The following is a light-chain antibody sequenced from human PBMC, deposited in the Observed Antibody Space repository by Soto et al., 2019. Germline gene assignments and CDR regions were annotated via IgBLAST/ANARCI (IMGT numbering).Light chain of an antibody. CDR1: QGIGSW. CDR2: AAS. V-gene: IGKV3-20*01. Sequence: TQSPSSVSASVGDRVTITCRASQGIGSWLAWYQQKPGQAPRLLIYAASSRATGIPDRFSGSGSGADFTLTISRLEPEDFEVYYCQQYGSSPPRTFGQGTKVAI. CDR3: QQYGSSPPRT. J-gene: IGKJ1*01.